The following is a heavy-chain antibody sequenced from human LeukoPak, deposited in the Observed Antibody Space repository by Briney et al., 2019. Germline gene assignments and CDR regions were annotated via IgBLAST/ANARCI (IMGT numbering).Heavy chain of an antibody. CDR1: GGSFSAFY. V-gene: IGHV4-34*01. CDR3: ARGRGIYSSSWSWFDR. CDR2: INHSAST. D-gene: IGHD6-13*01. Sequence: SETLSLTCVVSGGSFSAFYWSWLRQPPGMGLEWIGEINHSASTNYNPSLKSRVTISADTSKNQFSLKVSCVAAADTAMYYCARGRGIYSSSWSWFDRWGQGTLVTVSS. J-gene: IGHJ5*02.